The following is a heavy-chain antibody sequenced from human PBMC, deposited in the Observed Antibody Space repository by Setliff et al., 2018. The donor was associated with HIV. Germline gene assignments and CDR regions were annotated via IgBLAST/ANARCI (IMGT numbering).Heavy chain of an antibody. D-gene: IGHD3-3*01. CDR3: ARDQSDWFY. Sequence: LSLTCTVSGVSISNYYWSWIRQPPGKGLEWIGYMYYSGNTNYNPSLKSRVTISVDTSKSQFSLKLNSVTAADSAVYYCARDQSDWFYWGQGTLVTVSS. V-gene: IGHV4-59*01. CDR1: GVSISNYY. J-gene: IGHJ4*02. CDR2: MYYSGNT.